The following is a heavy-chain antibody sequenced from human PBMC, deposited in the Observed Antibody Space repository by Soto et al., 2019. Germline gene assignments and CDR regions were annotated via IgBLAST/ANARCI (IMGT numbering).Heavy chain of an antibody. D-gene: IGHD1-7*01. CDR1: GFTFSSYS. Sequence: PGGSLRLSCAASGFTFSSYSMNWVRQAPGKGLEWVSSITYSSGYIYYADSVKGRFTISRDNAKNSLYLQMNSLRAEDTAVYYCARDDPITGTTSDYWGQGTLVTVSS. CDR3: ARDDPITGTTSDY. J-gene: IGHJ4*02. CDR2: ITYSSGYI. V-gene: IGHV3-21*01.